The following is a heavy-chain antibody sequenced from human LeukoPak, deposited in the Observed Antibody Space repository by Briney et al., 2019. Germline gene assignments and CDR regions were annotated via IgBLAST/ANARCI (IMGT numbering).Heavy chain of an antibody. J-gene: IGHJ4*02. D-gene: IGHD3-22*01. V-gene: IGHV3-7*01. CDR3: ARDDSYMIVVFTGFDY. CDR1: GFIFNDFW. CDR2: IRQDGGAK. Sequence: PGGSLRLSCTASGFIFNDFWMSWVRQAPGEGLEWVANIRQDGGAKNYVDSVKGRFTISRDNAKNSLYLQMNSLRAEDTAVYYCARDDSYMIVVFTGFDYWGQGTLVTVSS.